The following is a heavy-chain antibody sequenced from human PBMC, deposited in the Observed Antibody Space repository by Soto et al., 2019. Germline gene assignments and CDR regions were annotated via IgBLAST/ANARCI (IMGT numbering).Heavy chain of an antibody. CDR3: ARDLSWGSNWYYYMDV. Sequence: AGGSLRLSCAASGFTFSNAWMNWVRQAPGKGLEWVSYISSSSSVIDYADSVKGRFTVSRDNARNSLYLQMNSLRAEDTAVYYCARDLSWGSNWYYYMDVWGKGTTVTVSS. CDR2: ISSSSSVI. J-gene: IGHJ6*03. CDR1: GFTFSNAW. V-gene: IGHV3-48*01. D-gene: IGHD7-27*01.